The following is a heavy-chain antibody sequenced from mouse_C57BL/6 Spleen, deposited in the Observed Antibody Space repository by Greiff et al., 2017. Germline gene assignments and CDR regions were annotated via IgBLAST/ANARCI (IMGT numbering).Heavy chain of an antibody. Sequence: EVHLVESGGGLVKPGGSLKLSCAASGFTFRDYGMHWVRQAPEKGLEWVAYISSGSSTIYYADTVKGRFTISRDNAKNTLFLQMTSLRSEDTAMYYCARDYDGYYDYAMDYWGQGTSVTVSS. CDR3: ARDYDGYYDYAMDY. D-gene: IGHD2-3*01. CDR1: GFTFRDYG. V-gene: IGHV5-17*01. CDR2: ISSGSSTI. J-gene: IGHJ4*01.